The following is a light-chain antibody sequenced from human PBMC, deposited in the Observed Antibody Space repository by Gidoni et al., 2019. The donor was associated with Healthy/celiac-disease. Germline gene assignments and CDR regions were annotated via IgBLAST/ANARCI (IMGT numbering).Light chain of an antibody. CDR1: PSVLYSYNNKNY. J-gene: IGKJ2*01. CDR2: GAS. Sequence: DIVITLSPASLALSLGERATITCKSSPSVLYSYNNKNYLAWYQQKPGQPPKLLIYGASTRESGVPDRFSGSGSGTDFTLTISSLQAEDVAVYYCQQYYSTPYTFGQGTKLEIK. CDR3: QQYYSTPYT. V-gene: IGKV4-1*01.